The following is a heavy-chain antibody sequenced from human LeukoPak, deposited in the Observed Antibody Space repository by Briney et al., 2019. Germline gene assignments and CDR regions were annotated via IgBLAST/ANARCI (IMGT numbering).Heavy chain of an antibody. Sequence: ASVKVSCKASGFTLTNYDINWVRQAPGQGLEWMGWMNPINGNTGYARKFQGRVTMTRDTSISTAYMELRSLTSEDTAIYYCVRDGEAVAISVNFWFDPWGQGTLVTVSS. J-gene: IGHJ5*02. V-gene: IGHV1-8*01. CDR3: VRDGEAVAISVNFWFDP. CDR2: MNPINGNT. CDR1: GFTLTNYD. D-gene: IGHD3-10*01.